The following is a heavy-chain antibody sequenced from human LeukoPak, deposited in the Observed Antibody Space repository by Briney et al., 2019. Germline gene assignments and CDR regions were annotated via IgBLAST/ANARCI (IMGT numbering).Heavy chain of an antibody. CDR3: AREDYYYYYGMDV. Sequence: ASVKVSCTASGYTFTSYGISWVRQAPGQGLEWMGWISAYNGNTNYAQKLRGRVTMTTDTSTSTAYMELRSLRSDDTAVYYCAREDYYYYYGMDVWGQGTTVTVSS. J-gene: IGHJ6*02. CDR2: ISAYNGNT. V-gene: IGHV1-18*01. CDR1: GYTFTSYG.